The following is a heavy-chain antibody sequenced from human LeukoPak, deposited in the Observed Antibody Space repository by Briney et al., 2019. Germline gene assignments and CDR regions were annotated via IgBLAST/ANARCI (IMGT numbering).Heavy chain of an antibody. D-gene: IGHD6-13*01. Sequence: GGSLRLSCADSGFTFSSHTMNWVRQAPGKGLEWVSGISWNSGSIGYADSVKGRFTISRDNAKNSLYLQMNSLRAEDTAVYYCATDKTYSSSWYDYWGQGTLVTVSS. CDR2: ISWNSGSI. CDR1: GFTFSSHT. V-gene: IGHV3-48*04. CDR3: ATDKTYSSSWYDY. J-gene: IGHJ4*02.